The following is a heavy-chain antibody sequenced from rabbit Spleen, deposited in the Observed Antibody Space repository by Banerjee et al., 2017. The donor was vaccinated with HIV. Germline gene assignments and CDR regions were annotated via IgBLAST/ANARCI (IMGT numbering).Heavy chain of an antibody. CDR1: GIDFNSYYY. J-gene: IGHJ4*01. V-gene: IGHV1S45*01. Sequence: QQQLEESGGGLVKPGGTLTLTCKASGIDFNSYYYMCWVRQAPGKGLEWIGCIYTGSGSAYYANWAKGRFTSSKTSSTTVTLQMTSLTAADTATYFCARGYGTSFDWYDFNLWGPGTLVTVS. CDR3: ARGYGTSFDWYDFNL. CDR2: IYTGSGSA. D-gene: IGHD5-1*01.